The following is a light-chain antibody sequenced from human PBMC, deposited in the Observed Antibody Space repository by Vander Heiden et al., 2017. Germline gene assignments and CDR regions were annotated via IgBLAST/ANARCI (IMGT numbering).Light chain of an antibody. J-gene: IGKJ4*01. Sequence: DIVMTQSPDSLAVSLGERATINCKSSQSVLYSSKNKNYLSWYQQKPGQPPKLLIYWASTRESGVPDRFSGSGSGTGFTLTISSLQAEDVAVYYCQQYYSTPLTFGGGTKVEIK. V-gene: IGKV4-1*01. CDR2: WAS. CDR1: QSVLYSSKNKNY. CDR3: QQYYSTPLT.